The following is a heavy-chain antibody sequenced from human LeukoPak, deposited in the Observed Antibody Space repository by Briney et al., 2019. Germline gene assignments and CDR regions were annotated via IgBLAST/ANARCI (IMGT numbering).Heavy chain of an antibody. D-gene: IGHD3-16*02. Sequence: KAGGSLRLSCAASGFTFSSYEMNWVRQAPGKGLEWVSSISSSSSYIYYADSVKGRFTISRDNANNSLHLQMNSLRVEDTGIYFCARGSTFGGVISDFWGQGTLVTVSS. CDR3: ARGSTFGGVISDF. J-gene: IGHJ4*02. CDR1: GFTFSSYE. V-gene: IGHV3-21*04. CDR2: ISSSSSYI.